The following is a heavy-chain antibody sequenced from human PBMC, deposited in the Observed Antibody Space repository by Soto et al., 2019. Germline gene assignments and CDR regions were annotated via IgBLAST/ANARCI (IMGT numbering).Heavy chain of an antibody. Sequence: EVELLESGGGLVQPGGSLRLSCAASGFTFSSYAMSWVRQAPGKGLEWVCTISGSGGTAYYADSVRGRLIISRDNAKKTLFLQMNSLRAEDTAVYYCARRPDGTGTNLADDFDYWGQGTLVTVSS. D-gene: IGHD3-10*01. J-gene: IGHJ4*02. V-gene: IGHV3-23*01. CDR2: ISGSGGTA. CDR3: ARRPDGTGTNLADDFDY. CDR1: GFTFSSYA.